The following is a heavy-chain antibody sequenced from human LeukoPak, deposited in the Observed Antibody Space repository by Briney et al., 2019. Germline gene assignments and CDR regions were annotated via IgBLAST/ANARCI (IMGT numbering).Heavy chain of an antibody. V-gene: IGHV1-69*05. J-gene: IGHJ3*02. CDR3: ARDLSGYDSSGYYYGYAFDI. Sequence: SVKVSCKASGGTFSSYAISWVRQAPGQGLGWMGGIIPIFGTANYAQKFQGRVTITTDESTSTAYMELSSLRSEDTAVYYCARDLSGYDSSGYYYGYAFDIWGQGTMVTVSS. D-gene: IGHD3-22*01. CDR1: GGTFSSYA. CDR2: IIPIFGTA.